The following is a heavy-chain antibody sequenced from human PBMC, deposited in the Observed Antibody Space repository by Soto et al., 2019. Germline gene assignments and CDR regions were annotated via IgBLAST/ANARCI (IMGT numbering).Heavy chain of an antibody. V-gene: IGHV3-64*01. CDR3: ARAYVYYFDY. Sequence: EVQLVESGGGLVQPGGSLRLSCAASGFTFSSYAMHWVRQAPGKGLEYVSVISSNGGSTDYANSVKGRFTISRDNSKNTLYLQMGSLRAEDMAVYYCARAYVYYFDYWGQGTLVTVSS. CDR2: ISSNGGST. CDR1: GFTFSSYA. J-gene: IGHJ4*02. D-gene: IGHD2-21*01.